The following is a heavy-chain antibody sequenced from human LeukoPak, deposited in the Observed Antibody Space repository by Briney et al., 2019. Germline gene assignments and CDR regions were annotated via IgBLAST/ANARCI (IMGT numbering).Heavy chain of an antibody. V-gene: IGHV3-23*01. CDR3: AKARYTSGCYIFDH. CDR1: GXTFSSYA. D-gene: IGHD6-19*01. CDR2: ISRSDGST. J-gene: IGHJ4*02. Sequence: PGGSLRLSCAASGXTFSSYAMSWVRQAPGEGLEWVSCISRSDGSTYYAGSVKGRFTISRDNSKSTLYLQMNSLRAEDTAVYYCAKARYTSGCYIFDHWGQGTRVTVSS.